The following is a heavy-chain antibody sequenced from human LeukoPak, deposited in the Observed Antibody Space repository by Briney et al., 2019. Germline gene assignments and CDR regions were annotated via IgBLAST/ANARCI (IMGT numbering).Heavy chain of an antibody. V-gene: IGHV3-7*03. D-gene: IGHD7-27*01. CDR2: INQDGGER. CDR3: GRAYWGSVDS. J-gene: IGHJ4*02. Sequence: GGSLRLSCAASGFTFSSYWMSWVRQAPGKGLEWVANINQDGGERYYVDSMKGRFTISRDNPKKSLFLQINGLTGQDTAVYYCGRAYWGSVDSWGQGTLAPVSS. CDR1: GFTFSSYW.